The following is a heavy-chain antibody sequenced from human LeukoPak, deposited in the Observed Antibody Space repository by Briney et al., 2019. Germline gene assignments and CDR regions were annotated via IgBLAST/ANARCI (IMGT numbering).Heavy chain of an antibody. J-gene: IGHJ4*02. D-gene: IGHD3-10*01. CDR2: INPNSGGT. V-gene: IGHV1-2*02. Sequence: ASVKVSYKASGYTFTGYYLHWVRQAPGQGLEWMGWINPNSGGTHYAQKFQGRVTMTRDTSISTAYMELSRLRSDDTAVYYCARDTYSGYFDYWGQGTLVTVSS. CDR3: ARDTYSGYFDY. CDR1: GYTFTGYY.